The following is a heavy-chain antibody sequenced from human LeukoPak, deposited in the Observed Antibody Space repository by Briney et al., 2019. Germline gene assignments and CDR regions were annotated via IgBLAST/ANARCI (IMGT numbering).Heavy chain of an antibody. D-gene: IGHD1-26*01. CDR3: TTDLLGNYHYYMDV. Sequence: GGSLRLSCAASGFTFSNAWMSWVRQAPGKGLEWVGRIKSKTDGGTTDYAAPVKGRFTISRDDSKNTLYLQMNSLKTEDTAVYYCTTDLLGNYHYYMDVWGKGTTVTVSS. J-gene: IGHJ6*03. CDR2: IKSKTDGGTT. V-gene: IGHV3-15*01. CDR1: GFTFSNAW.